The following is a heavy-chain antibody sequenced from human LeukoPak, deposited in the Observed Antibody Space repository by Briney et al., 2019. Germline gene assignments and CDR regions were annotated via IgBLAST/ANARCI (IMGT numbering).Heavy chain of an antibody. J-gene: IGHJ5*02. CDR3: ARLGITIFGVVIASGWFDP. D-gene: IGHD3-3*01. Sequence: ASVKVSCKASGYTFTGYYMHWVRQAPGKGLEWMGWINLNSGGTNYAQKFQGRVTMTRDTSISTAYMELSRLRSDDTAVYYCARLGITIFGVVIASGWFDPWGQGTLVTVSS. CDR1: GYTFTGYY. CDR2: INLNSGGT. V-gene: IGHV1-2*02.